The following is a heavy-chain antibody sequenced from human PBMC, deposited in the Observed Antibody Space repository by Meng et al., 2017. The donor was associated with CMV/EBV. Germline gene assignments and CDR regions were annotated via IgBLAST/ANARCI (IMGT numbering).Heavy chain of an antibody. D-gene: IGHD6-25*01. CDR1: GFTFSNYW. J-gene: IGHJ4*02. CDR3: AKGPGYQAAKFYFDY. V-gene: IGHV3-74*01. Sequence: GGSLRLSCAASGFTFSNYWMHWVRQAPGKGLLWVSRIYSDGSGTSYADSVKGRFTISRDNAKKSVYLQMNSLRPEDTALYYCAKGPGYQAAKFYFDYWGQGTLVTVSS. CDR2: IYSDGSGT.